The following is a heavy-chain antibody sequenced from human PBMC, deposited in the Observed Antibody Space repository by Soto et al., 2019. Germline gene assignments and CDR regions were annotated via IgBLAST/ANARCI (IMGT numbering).Heavy chain of an antibody. V-gene: IGHV3-30-3*01. CDR2: ISYDGSNK. J-gene: IGHJ2*01. Sequence: QVQLVESGGGVVQPGRSLRLSCAASGFTFSSYAMHWVRQAPGKGLEWVAVISYDGSNKYYADSVKGRFTISRDNSKNTLYLQMNSLRAEDTAVYYCARDVRYFDLWGRGTLVTVSS. CDR3: ARDVRYFDL. D-gene: IGHD2-8*01. CDR1: GFTFSSYA.